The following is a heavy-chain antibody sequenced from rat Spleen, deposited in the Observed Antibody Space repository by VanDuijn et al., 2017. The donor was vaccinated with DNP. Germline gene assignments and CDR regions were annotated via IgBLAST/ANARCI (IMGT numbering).Heavy chain of an antibody. V-gene: IGHV3-1*01. CDR2: ISYSGST. CDR3: ARWSDYFDY. CDR1: GYSITSNY. J-gene: IGHJ2*01. Sequence: VRLRESGPGLVQPSQSLSLTCSVTGYSITSNYWGWIRKFPGNKMEWVGHISYSGSTSYNPSLKSRISITRDTSKNQFFLHLNSVTTEDTATYYCARWSDYFDYWGQGVMVTVSS.